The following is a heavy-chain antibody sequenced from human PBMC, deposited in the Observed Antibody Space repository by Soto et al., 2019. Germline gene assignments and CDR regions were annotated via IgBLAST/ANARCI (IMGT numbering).Heavy chain of an antibody. CDR3: ARRVGYCSSTSCYANWFDP. V-gene: IGHV4-59*08. Sequence: QVQLQESGPGLVKPSETLSLTCTVSGGSISSYYWSWIRQPPGKGLEWIGYIYYSGSTNYNPSLKSRVTISVATSKNQFSLKLSSVTAADTAVYYCARRVGYCSSTSCYANWFDPWGQGTLVTVSS. D-gene: IGHD2-2*01. CDR2: IYYSGST. J-gene: IGHJ5*02. CDR1: GGSISSYY.